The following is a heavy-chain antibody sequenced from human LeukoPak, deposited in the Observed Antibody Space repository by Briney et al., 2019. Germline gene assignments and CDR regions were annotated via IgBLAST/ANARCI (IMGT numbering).Heavy chain of an antibody. CDR2: LSYDGSDK. J-gene: IGHJ6*03. CDR1: GFTFSNYA. Sequence: SGGSLRLSCAASGFTFSNYAMHWVRQAPGKGLEWVAILSYDGSDKYYADSVKGRFTISRDNSKNTLYLQMNSLRAEDTAVYYCATWTTTVVTQDIHYYYYMDVWGKGTTVTVSS. CDR3: ATWTTTVVTQDIHYYYYMDV. V-gene: IGHV3-30*03. D-gene: IGHD4-23*01.